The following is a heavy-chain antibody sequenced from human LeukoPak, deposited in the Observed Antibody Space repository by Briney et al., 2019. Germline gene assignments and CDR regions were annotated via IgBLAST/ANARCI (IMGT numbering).Heavy chain of an antibody. V-gene: IGHV1-18*01. J-gene: IGHJ4*02. CDR2: ISAYNGNT. CDR1: GYTFTSYG. D-gene: IGHD5-12*01. CDR3: ARSPLRRSGYAESDY. Sequence: GASVKVSCKASGYTFTSYGISWVRQAPGQGLEWMGWISAYNGNTNYAQKLQGRVTMTTDTSTSTAYMELRSLRSDDTAVYYCARSPLRRSGYAESDYWGQGTLVTVSS.